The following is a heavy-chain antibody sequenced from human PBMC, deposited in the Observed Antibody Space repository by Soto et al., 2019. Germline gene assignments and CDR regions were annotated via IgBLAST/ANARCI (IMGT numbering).Heavy chain of an antibody. V-gene: IGHV1-46*01. CDR2: INPSGGST. CDR3: ARDSRALLWFGELYPYGMDV. CDR1: GYAFTSYY. Sequence: ASVKVSCKASGYAFTSYYMHWVRQAPGQGLEWMGIINPSGGSTTYAQKFQGRVTMTRDTSTSTVYMELSSLRSEDTAVYYCARDSRALLWFGELYPYGMDVWGQGTTVTVSS. J-gene: IGHJ6*02. D-gene: IGHD3-10*01.